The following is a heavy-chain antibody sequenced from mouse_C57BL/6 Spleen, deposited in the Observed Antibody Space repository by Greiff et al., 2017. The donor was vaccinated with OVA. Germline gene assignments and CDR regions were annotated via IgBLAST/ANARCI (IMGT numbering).Heavy chain of an antibody. CDR3: ARDQGVLLPAYFDY. Sequence: EVQLQESGPGLVKPSQSLSLTCSVTGYSITSGYYWNWIRQFPGNKLEWMGYISYDGSNNYNPSLKNRISITRDPSKNQFFLKLNSVTTEDTATYYCARDQGVLLPAYFDYWGQGTTLTVSS. CDR2: ISYDGSN. D-gene: IGHD1-1*01. J-gene: IGHJ2*01. V-gene: IGHV3-6*01. CDR1: GYSITSGYY.